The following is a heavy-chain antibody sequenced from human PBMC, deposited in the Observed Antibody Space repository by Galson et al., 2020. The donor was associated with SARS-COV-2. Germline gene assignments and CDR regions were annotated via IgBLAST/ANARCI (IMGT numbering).Heavy chain of an antibody. CDR1: GGSFSGYY. CDR3: ARPYRVENGMDV. Sequence: SETLSLTCAVYGGSFSGYYWSWIRQPPGKGLEWIGEINHSGSTNYNPSLKSRVTISVDTSKNQFSLNLSSVTAADTAVYYCARPYRVENGMDVWGQGTTVTVSS. CDR2: INHSGST. D-gene: IGHD3-16*02. J-gene: IGHJ6*02. V-gene: IGHV4-34*01.